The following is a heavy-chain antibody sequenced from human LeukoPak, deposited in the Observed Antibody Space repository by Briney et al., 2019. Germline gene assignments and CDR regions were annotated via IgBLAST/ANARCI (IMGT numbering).Heavy chain of an antibody. V-gene: IGHV4-39*01. CDR1: GGSISSSSYY. Sequence: KPSETLSLTCTVSGGSISSSSYYWGWIRQPPGKGLEWIGSNYYSGSTYYNPSLKSRVTISVDTSKDQFSLKLSSVAAADTAVYYCARLSLDAFDIWGQGTMVTVSS. CDR3: ARLSLDAFDI. CDR2: NYYSGST. J-gene: IGHJ3*02.